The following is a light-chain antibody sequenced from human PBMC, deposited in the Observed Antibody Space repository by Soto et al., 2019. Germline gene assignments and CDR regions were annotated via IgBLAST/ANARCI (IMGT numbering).Light chain of an antibody. CDR1: QDISNY. CDR3: QQYETPPYT. Sequence: DIRMTQSPSSLSASVGDRVTITCQASQDISNYLNWYQQRPGKAPKFLLYDASSLETGVPSRFSGSGSGTHFTFTISSLQPEDIPTYDGQQYETPPYTVGQGTKLELK. J-gene: IGKJ2*01. V-gene: IGKV1-33*01. CDR2: DAS.